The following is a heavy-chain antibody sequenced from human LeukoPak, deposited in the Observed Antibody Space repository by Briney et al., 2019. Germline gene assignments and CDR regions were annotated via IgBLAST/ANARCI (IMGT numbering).Heavy chain of an antibody. J-gene: IGHJ4*02. CDR3: ARGRDIVATDLDY. D-gene: IGHD5-12*01. CDR2: MNPNSGNT. CDR1: GYTFTSFD. V-gene: IGHV1-8*01. Sequence: ASVKVSCKASGYTFTSFDINWVRQATGQGLEWMGWMNPNSGNTGYAQKFQGRVTMTRNTSISTAYMELSSLRSEDTAVYYCARGRDIVATDLDYWGQGTLVTVSS.